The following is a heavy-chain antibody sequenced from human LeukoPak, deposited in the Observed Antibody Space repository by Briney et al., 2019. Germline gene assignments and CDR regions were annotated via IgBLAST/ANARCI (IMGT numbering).Heavy chain of an antibody. D-gene: IGHD3-22*01. CDR3: AKATTMIVVDAFDI. J-gene: IGHJ3*02. CDR2: ISSDSSSTYI. CDR1: GFSFNLYS. V-gene: IGHV3-21*01. Sequence: GGSLRPSCAASGFSFNLYSMNWVRQVPGKGLEWVSSISSDSSSTYIYYADSVKGRFTISRDNAKNSLYLQLNSLRAEDTAVYYCAKATTMIVVDAFDIWGQGTMVTVSS.